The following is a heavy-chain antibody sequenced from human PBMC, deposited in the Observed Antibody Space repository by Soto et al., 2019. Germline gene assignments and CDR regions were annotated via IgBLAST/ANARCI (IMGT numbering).Heavy chain of an antibody. CDR3: ARRGYSSSWYYYYYYGMDV. CDR2: MNPNSGNT. CDR1: GYTFTSYD. V-gene: IGHV1-8*01. D-gene: IGHD6-13*01. J-gene: IGHJ6*02. Sequence: QVQLVQSGAEVKKPGASVKVSCKASGYTFTSYDINWVRQATGQGLEWMGWMNPNSGNTGYAQRLQARVTMTRNTFISTAYMELSSLRSEDTAVYYCARRGYSSSWYYYYYYGMDVWGQGTTVTVSS.